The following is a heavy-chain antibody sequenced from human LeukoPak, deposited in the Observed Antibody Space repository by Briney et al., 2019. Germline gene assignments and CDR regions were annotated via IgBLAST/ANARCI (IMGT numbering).Heavy chain of an antibody. CDR2: IDGSIGST. CDR1: GFTFSSYA. CDR3: ARVRSSSWFDY. Sequence: GGSLRLSCAASGFTFSSYAMSWVRQAPGKGLECVSSIDGSIGSTYYADSVKGRFIISRDNAKNTLYLQMNSLRAEDTAVYFCARVRSSSWFDYWGQGTLVAVSS. J-gene: IGHJ4*02. V-gene: IGHV3-23*01. D-gene: IGHD6-13*01.